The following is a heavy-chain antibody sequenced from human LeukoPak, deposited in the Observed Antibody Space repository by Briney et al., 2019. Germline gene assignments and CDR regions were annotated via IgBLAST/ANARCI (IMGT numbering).Heavy chain of an antibody. CDR3: ARESSWNYLFDY. J-gene: IGHJ4*02. V-gene: IGHV4-31*03. Sequence: SETLSLTCTVSGGSISSGGYSWSWLRQHPGKGLEWIGYIYYSGSTYYNPSLKSRVTISVDTPKNQFSLKLSSVTAADTAVYYCARESSWNYLFDYWGQGTLVTVSA. D-gene: IGHD1-7*01. CDR1: GGSISSGGYS. CDR2: IYYSGST.